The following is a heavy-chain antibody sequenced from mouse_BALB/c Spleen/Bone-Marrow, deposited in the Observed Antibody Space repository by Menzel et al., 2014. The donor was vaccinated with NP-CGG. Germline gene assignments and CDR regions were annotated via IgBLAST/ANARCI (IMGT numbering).Heavy chain of an antibody. Sequence: VQGEESGAELVMPGASVKMSCKAYGYTFTDYWMHWVKQRPGQGLEWIGAIDTSDSYTSYNQKFKGKATLTVDESSSTAYMQLSSLTSEDSAVYYCARSDYRYDPFAYWGQGTLVTVSA. D-gene: IGHD2-14*01. V-gene: IGHV1-69*01. CDR3: ARSDYRYDPFAY. CDR2: IDTSDSYT. J-gene: IGHJ3*01. CDR1: GYTFTDYW.